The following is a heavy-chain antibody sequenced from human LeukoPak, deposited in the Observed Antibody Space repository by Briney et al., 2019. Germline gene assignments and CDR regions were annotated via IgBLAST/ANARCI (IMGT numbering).Heavy chain of an antibody. CDR3: ATNYPYDSSGRDAFDV. CDR1: GYSLTEVS. J-gene: IGHJ3*01. D-gene: IGHD3-22*01. V-gene: IGHV1-24*01. Sequence: ASVNVSCKVSGYSLTEVSMHWVRQAPGKGLEWMGGFDPEDGETIYAQKFQGRVTMTEDTSTDTAYMELSSLRSEDTAVYYCATNYPYDSSGRDAFDVWGQGAMVTVSS. CDR2: FDPEDGET.